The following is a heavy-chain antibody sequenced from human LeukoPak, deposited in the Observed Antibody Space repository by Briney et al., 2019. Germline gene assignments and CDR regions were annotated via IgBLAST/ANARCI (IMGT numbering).Heavy chain of an antibody. D-gene: IGHD2-15*01. CDR1: GGSISSGDYY. CDR2: IYYSGST. CDR3: ARSGVVVAATLNWFDP. Sequence: PSETLSLTCTVSGGSISSGDYYWSWIRQPPGKGPEWIGYIYYSGSTYYNPSLKSRVTISVDTSKNQFSLKLSSVTAADTAVYYCARSGVVVAATLNWFDPWGQGTLVTVSS. J-gene: IGHJ5*02. V-gene: IGHV4-30-4*01.